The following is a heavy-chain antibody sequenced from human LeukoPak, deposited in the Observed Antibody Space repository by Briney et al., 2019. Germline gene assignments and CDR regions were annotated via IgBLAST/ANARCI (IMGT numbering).Heavy chain of an antibody. CDR3: ARGDVVVVAATQARGYYYYMDV. V-gene: IGHV1-69*05. CDR2: IIPIFGTA. J-gene: IGHJ6*03. CDR1: GGTFSSYA. Sequence: ASVKVSCKASGGTFSSYAISWVRQAPGQGLEWMGGIIPIFGTANYAQKFQGRVTITTDESTSTAYMELSSLRSEDTAVYYCARGDVVVVAATQARGYYYYMDVWGKGTTVTVSS. D-gene: IGHD2-15*01.